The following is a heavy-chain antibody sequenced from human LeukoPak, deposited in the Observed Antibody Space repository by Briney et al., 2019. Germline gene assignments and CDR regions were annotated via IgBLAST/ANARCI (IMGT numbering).Heavy chain of an antibody. CDR3: ARGLYSSYSYGMDV. V-gene: IGHV1-8*01. D-gene: IGHD3-22*01. J-gene: IGHJ6*02. Sequence: GASVKVSRKASGYTFTSYDINWVRQATGQGLEWMGWMNPNSGNTGYAQMFQGRVTMTRNTSISTAYMELSSLRSEDTAVYYCARGLYSSYSYGMDVWGQGTTVTVSS. CDR2: MNPNSGNT. CDR1: GYTFTSYD.